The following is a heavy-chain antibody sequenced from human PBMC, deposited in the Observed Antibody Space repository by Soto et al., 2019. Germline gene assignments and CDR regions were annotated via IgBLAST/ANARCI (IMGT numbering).Heavy chain of an antibody. CDR1: GGSISSGGYY. J-gene: IGHJ6*04. CDR3: ARDRTYYDFWSGSYYSYGMDV. D-gene: IGHD3-3*01. CDR2: IYYSGST. Sequence: SETLSLTCTVSGGSISSGGYYWSWIRQHPGKGLEWIGYIYYSGSTYYNPSLKSRVTISVDTSKNQFSLKLSSVTAADTAVYYCARDRTYYDFWSGSYYSYGMDVCGEGTTVTVSS. V-gene: IGHV4-31*03.